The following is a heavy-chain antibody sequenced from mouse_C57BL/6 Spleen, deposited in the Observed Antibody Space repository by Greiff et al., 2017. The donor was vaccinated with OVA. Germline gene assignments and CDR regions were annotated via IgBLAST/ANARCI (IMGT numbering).Heavy chain of an antibody. CDR1: GYTFTDYY. CDR2: INPNNGGT. Sequence: VQLQQSGPELVKPGASVKISCKASGYTFTDYYMNWVKQSHGKSLEWIGDINPNNGGTSYNQKFKGKATLTVDKSSSTAYMELRSLTSEDSAVYYCARWYDYDAGYYFDYWGQGTTLTVSS. V-gene: IGHV1-26*01. CDR3: ARWYDYDAGYYFDY. J-gene: IGHJ2*01. D-gene: IGHD2-4*01.